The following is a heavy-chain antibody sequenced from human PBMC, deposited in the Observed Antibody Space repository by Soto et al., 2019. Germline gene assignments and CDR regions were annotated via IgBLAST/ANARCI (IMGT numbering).Heavy chain of an antibody. V-gene: IGHV4-30-4*01. CDR1: GGSISSGDYY. CDR3: ASSLWFGELLSTNWFDP. Sequence: QVQLQESGPGLVKPSQTLSLTCTVSGGSISSGDYYWSWIRQPPGKGLEWIGYIYYSGSTYYNPSLKSRVTISVDTSKNQFSLKLSSVTAADTAVYYCASSLWFGELLSTNWFDPWGQGTLVTVSS. J-gene: IGHJ5*02. D-gene: IGHD3-10*01. CDR2: IYYSGST.